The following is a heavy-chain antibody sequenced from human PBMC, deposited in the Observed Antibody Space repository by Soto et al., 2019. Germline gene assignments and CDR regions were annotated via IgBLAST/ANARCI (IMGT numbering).Heavy chain of an antibody. J-gene: IGHJ4*02. CDR3: AAGVGLPRYY. D-gene: IGHD5-12*01. Sequence: SETLSLTCAGYGGSFSGYYWSWIRQPPGKGLEWIGEINHSGSTNYNPSLKSRVTISVDRSKNQFSLKLSSVTAADTAVYYCAAGVGLPRYYWGQGTLVTVS. V-gene: IGHV4-34*01. CDR2: INHSGST. CDR1: GGSFSGYY.